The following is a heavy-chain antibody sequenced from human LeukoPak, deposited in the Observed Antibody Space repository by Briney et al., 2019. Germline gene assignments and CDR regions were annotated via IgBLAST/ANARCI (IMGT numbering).Heavy chain of an antibody. CDR3: ARDQRYYYDSSGYPTNFDY. CDR2: IKQDGSEK. J-gene: IGHJ4*02. CDR1: GFTFSDHY. D-gene: IGHD3-22*01. V-gene: IGHV3-7*01. Sequence: PGGSLRLSCAASGFTFSDHYMDWVRQAPGNGLEWAANIKQDGSEKYYVDSVKGRFTISRDNAKNSLYLQMNSLRAEDTAVYYCARDQRYYYDSSGYPTNFDYWGQGTLVTVSS.